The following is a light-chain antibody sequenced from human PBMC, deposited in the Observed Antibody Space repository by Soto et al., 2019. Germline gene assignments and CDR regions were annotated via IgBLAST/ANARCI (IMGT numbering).Light chain of an antibody. CDR3: QQLNSYPVT. Sequence: DIQMTQSPSTLSASVGDRVTITCRASQSISSWLALYQQKPGNAPNLLIYDVSSLQRGVPSRFSGSGSGTDFTLTISSLEPEDFATYHCQQLNSYPVTFGQGTKVDIK. CDR1: QSISSW. J-gene: IGKJ1*01. CDR2: DVS. V-gene: IGKV1-5*01.